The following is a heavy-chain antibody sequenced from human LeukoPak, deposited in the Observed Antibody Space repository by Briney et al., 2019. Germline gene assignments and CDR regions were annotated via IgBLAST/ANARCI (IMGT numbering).Heavy chain of an antibody. CDR3: ARGGSSWDSSYYYYMDV. Sequence: GGSLRLSCAASGFTFSSYWMSWVRQAPGKGLEWVANIKQDGSEKYYVDSVKGRFTISRDNAKNSLYLQMNSLRAEDTAVYYCARGGSSWDSSYYYYMDVWGKGTTVTVSS. CDR2: IKQDGSEK. CDR1: GFTFSSYW. D-gene: IGHD6-13*01. V-gene: IGHV3-7*01. J-gene: IGHJ6*03.